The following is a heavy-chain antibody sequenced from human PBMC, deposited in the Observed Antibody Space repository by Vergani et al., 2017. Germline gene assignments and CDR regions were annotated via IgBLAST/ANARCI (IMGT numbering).Heavy chain of an antibody. CDR1: GFTFSSYA. V-gene: IGHV3-30*04. CDR3: ARGEFGAAGTAGY. Sequence: QVQLVESGGGVVQPGRSLRLSCAASGFTFSSYALHWVRQAPGKGLEWVAVISYDGSNKYYADSVKGRFTISRDNSKNTLYLQMNSLRAEDTAVYYCARGEFGAAGTAGYWGQGTLVTVSS. CDR2: ISYDGSNK. D-gene: IGHD6-13*01. J-gene: IGHJ4*02.